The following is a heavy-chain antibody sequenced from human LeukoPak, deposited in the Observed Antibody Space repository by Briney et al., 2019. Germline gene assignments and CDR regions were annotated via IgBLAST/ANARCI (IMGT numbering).Heavy chain of an antibody. D-gene: IGHD2-2*01. CDR3: ARVGYCSSTSCFLSSLFDY. J-gene: IGHJ4*02. Sequence: KPSETLSLTCTVSGYSISSGYYWGWIRQPPGKGLEWIGGIYHSGSTYYNPSLKSRVTISVDTSKNQFSLKLSSVTAADTAVYYCARVGYCSSTSCFLSSLFDYWGQGTLVTVSS. V-gene: IGHV4-38-2*02. CDR2: IYHSGST. CDR1: GYSISSGYY.